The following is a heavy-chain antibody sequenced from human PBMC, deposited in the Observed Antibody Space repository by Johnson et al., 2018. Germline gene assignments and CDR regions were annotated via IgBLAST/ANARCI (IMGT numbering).Heavy chain of an antibody. Sequence: QVQLVQSGGGVVQPGRSLRLSCAASGFTFSSYGMHWVRQAPGKGLEWVAVISYDGSNKYYADSVKGRFTISRDNSKNTLYLQMNSLRAGDTAVYYCAKDVNSGSYDGNFQHWGQGTLVTVSS. V-gene: IGHV3-30*18. J-gene: IGHJ1*01. CDR3: AKDVNSGSYDGNFQH. CDR2: ISYDGSNK. D-gene: IGHD1-26*01. CDR1: GFTFSSYG.